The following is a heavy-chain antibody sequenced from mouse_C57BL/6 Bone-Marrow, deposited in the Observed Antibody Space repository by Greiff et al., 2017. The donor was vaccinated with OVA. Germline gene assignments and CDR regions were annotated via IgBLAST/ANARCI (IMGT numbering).Heavy chain of an antibody. Sequence: QVQLQQSGPELVKPGASVKLSCKASGYTFTSYDINWVKQRPGQGLEWIGWIYPRDGSTTYNEKFKGKATLTVDTSSSTAYMELHSLTSEDSAVYFCARDSNYAGFAYWGQGTLVTVSA. CDR1: GYTFTSYD. CDR3: ARDSNYAGFAY. V-gene: IGHV1-85*01. D-gene: IGHD2-5*01. CDR2: IYPRDGST. J-gene: IGHJ3*01.